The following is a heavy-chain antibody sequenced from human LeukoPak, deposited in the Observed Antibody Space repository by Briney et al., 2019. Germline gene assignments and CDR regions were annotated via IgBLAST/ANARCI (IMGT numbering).Heavy chain of an antibody. CDR2: IWYDGSHT. D-gene: IGHD1-26*01. Sequence: GGSLRLSCAASGFTFSTYGMHWVRQAPGKGLEWVAVIWYDGSHTYYVDSVKGRFTISRDNSKNTLYLQMNSLRAEDTAVYYCARDQDLLGNAFDIWDQGTMVTVSS. CDR3: ARDQDLLGNAFDI. J-gene: IGHJ3*02. V-gene: IGHV3-33*01. CDR1: GFTFSTYG.